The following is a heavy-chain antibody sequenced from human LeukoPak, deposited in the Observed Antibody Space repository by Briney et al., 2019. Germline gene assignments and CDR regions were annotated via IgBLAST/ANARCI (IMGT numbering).Heavy chain of an antibody. J-gene: IGHJ1*01. Sequence: GGSLRLSCAASGSTFSSYEMNWVRQAPGKGLEWVANIKQDGSEKYYVDSVKGRFTISRDNAKNSLYLQMNSLRAEDTAVYYCARDLTVGATPGDFQHWGQGTLVTVSS. CDR1: GSTFSSYE. D-gene: IGHD1-26*01. CDR2: IKQDGSEK. CDR3: ARDLTVGATPGDFQH. V-gene: IGHV3-7*01.